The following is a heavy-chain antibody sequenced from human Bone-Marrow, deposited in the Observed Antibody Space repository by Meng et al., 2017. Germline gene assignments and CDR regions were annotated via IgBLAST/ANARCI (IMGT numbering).Heavy chain of an antibody. J-gene: IGHJ4*02. CDR3: ARGYDILTGYYTFFDY. Sequence: ASVKVSCKASGYTFTGDYMHWVRQAPGQGLEWMGWINPNSGGTNYAQKFQGRVTMTRDTSISTAYMELSRLGSDDTAVYYCARGYDILTGYYTFFDYWGQGTLVTVSS. CDR1: GYTFTGDY. D-gene: IGHD3-9*01. CDR2: INPNSGGT. V-gene: IGHV1-2*02.